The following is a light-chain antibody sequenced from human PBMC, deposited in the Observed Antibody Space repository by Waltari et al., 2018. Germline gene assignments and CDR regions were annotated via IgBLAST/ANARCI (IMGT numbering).Light chain of an antibody. V-gene: IGKV1-NL1*01. CDR1: QGISNS. CDR3: QQYYSTRPWT. Sequence: DIQMTQSPSSLSASVGDRVTITCRSSQGISNSLAWYQQKPGKAPKLLLYAASRLESGVPSRFSGGGSGTDYTLTISSLQPEDFATYYCQQYYSTRPWTFGQGTKVEIK. J-gene: IGKJ1*01. CDR2: AAS.